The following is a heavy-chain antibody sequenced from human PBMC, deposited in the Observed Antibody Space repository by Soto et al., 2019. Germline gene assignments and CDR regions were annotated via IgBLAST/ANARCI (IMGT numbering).Heavy chain of an antibody. J-gene: IGHJ5*02. Sequence: EVQLVESGGGWVQPGRSVRLSCAASGFTFDDYAMHWVRQAPGKGLEWVSGITWNSRNRAYADSVKGRFTISRDNAKNSVYLQMDSLRDEDTAVYYCAKGLTLVVGVIGSGFDPWGQGTLVTVSA. CDR1: GFTFDDYA. D-gene: IGHD3-10*01. CDR3: AKGLTLVVGVIGSGFDP. V-gene: IGHV3-9*01. CDR2: ITWNSRNR.